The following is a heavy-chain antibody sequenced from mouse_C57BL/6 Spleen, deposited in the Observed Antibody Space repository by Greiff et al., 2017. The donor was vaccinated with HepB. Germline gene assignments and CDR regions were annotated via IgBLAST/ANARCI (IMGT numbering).Heavy chain of an antibody. CDR3: ARQYYYAMDY. Sequence: VQLQQSGAELVKPGASVKLSCKASGYTFTSYWMQWVKQRPGQGLEWIGEIDPSDSYTNYNQKFKGKATLTVDTSSSTAYMQLSSLTSEDSAVYYCARQYYYAMDYWGQGTSVTVSS. CDR2: IDPSDSYT. J-gene: IGHJ4*01. V-gene: IGHV1-50*01. CDR1: GYTFTSYW.